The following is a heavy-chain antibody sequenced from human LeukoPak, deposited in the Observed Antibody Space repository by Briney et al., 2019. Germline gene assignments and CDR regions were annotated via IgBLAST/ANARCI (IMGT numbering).Heavy chain of an antibody. CDR3: ARLDYYDSSGYYRNYYYYGMDV. CDR1: GFTFSSYS. V-gene: IGHV3-21*01. D-gene: IGHD3-22*01. CDR2: ISSSSSYI. Sequence: PGGSLRLSCAASGFTFSSYSMNWVRQAPGKGLEWVSSISSSSSYIYYADSVKGRFTISRDNAKNSLYLQMNSLRAEDTAVYYCARLDYYDSSGYYRNYYYYGMDVWGQGTTVTVSS. J-gene: IGHJ6*02.